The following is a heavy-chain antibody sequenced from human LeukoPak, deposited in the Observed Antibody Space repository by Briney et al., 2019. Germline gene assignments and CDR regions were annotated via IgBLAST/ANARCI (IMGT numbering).Heavy chain of an antibody. J-gene: IGHJ6*02. CDR1: GGSIRSYY. Sequence: PSETLSLTCTVSGGSIRSYYWSWIRQPPGKGLEWIGEINHSGSTNYNPSLESRVTISVDTSKNQFSLKLSSVTAADTAVYYCARVGRGYSYGWYYYGMDVWGQGTTVTVSS. CDR3: ARVGRGYSYGWYYYGMDV. CDR2: INHSGST. D-gene: IGHD5-18*01. V-gene: IGHV4-34*01.